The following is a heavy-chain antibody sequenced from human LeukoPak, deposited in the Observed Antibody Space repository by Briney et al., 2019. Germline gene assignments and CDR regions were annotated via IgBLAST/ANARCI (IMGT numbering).Heavy chain of an antibody. CDR1: GFTFSSYA. D-gene: IGHD1-14*01. Sequence: GGSLRLSCAASGFTFSSYAMHWVRQAPGKGLEWVAVISYDGSNKYYADSVKGRSTISRDNSKNTLYLQMNSLRVEDTAMYYCVRGGVEPYWGQGTLVTVSS. CDR3: VRGGVEPY. V-gene: IGHV3-30*04. J-gene: IGHJ4*02. CDR2: ISYDGSNK.